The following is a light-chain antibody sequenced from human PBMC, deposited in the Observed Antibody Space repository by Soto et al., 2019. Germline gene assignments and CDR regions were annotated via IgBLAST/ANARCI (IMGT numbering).Light chain of an antibody. CDR2: GTS. CDR3: QHYNNWPIT. J-gene: IGKJ5*01. Sequence: EIVMTQSPATLSVSPGERATLSCRASQSVSSNLAWYQQKPGQAPRLLIYGTSTRATGVPDRFSGSGSGTDFTLTISSLQAADFAVYHCQHYNNWPITFGQGTRLE. V-gene: IGKV3-15*01. CDR1: QSVSSN.